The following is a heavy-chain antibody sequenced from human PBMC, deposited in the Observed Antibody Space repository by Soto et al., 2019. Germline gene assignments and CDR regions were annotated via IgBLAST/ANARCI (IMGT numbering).Heavy chain of an antibody. CDR3: ARSWNKVGAAFAVGYFDF. CDR1: GGTFSSYA. V-gene: IGHV1-69*13. Sequence: SVKVSCKASGGTFSSYAISWVRQAPGQGLEWMGGIIPIFGTANYAQKFQGRVTITADESTSTAYMELSSLRSEDTAVYYCARSWNKVGAAFAVGYFDFWGLGTLVTVSS. J-gene: IGHJ4*02. D-gene: IGHD1-26*01. CDR2: IIPIFGTA.